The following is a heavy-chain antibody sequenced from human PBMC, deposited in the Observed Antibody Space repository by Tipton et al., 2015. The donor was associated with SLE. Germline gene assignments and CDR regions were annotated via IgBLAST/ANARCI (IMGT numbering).Heavy chain of an antibody. V-gene: IGHV4-61*01. D-gene: IGHD5-12*01. CDR1: GGSVSSGSYY. CDR2: IYYSGST. Sequence: LRLSCTVSGGSVSSGSYYWSWIRQPPGKGLEWIGYIYYSGSTNYNPSLKSRVTISVDTSKNQFSLKLSSVTAADTAVYYCARHPPRGGSGYALDNWGQGTLVTVSS. CDR3: ARHPPRGGSGYALDN. J-gene: IGHJ4*02.